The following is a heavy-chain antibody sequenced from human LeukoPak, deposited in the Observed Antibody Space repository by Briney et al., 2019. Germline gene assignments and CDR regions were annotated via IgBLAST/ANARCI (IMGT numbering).Heavy chain of an antibody. CDR1: GFTFSSYG. Sequence: PGGSLRLSCAASGFTFSSYGMHWVRQAPGKGLEWVAVISYDGSNKYYADSVKGRFTISRDNSKSTLYLQMNSLKAEDTAVCYCAKDRGSRYYFDYWGQGTLVTVSS. CDR2: ISYDGSNK. J-gene: IGHJ4*02. V-gene: IGHV3-30*18. CDR3: AKDRGSRYYFDY.